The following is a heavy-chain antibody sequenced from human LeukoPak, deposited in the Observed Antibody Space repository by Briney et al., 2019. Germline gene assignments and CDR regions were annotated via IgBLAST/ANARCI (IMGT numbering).Heavy chain of an antibody. J-gene: IGHJ4*02. V-gene: IGHV3-23*01. Sequence: PGGSLGLSCAASRFTFSTYAMSWVCQAPGKGLEWISTIANGGGSTYYADSVKGRFTISRDNSKNTLYLQMNSLRAEDTAVYYCAKSHSVEQRGYFDYWGQGTLVTVSS. CDR3: AKSHSVEQRGYFDY. D-gene: IGHD1/OR15-1a*01. CDR2: IANGGGST. CDR1: RFTFSTYA.